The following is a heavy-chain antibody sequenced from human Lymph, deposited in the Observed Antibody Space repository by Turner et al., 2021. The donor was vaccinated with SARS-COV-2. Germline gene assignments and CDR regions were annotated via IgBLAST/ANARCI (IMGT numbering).Heavy chain of an antibody. D-gene: IGHD2-21*02. CDR1: GGSISSSSYY. Sequence: QLQLQESCPGLVKPSETLSRTCTVSGGSISSSSYYWGWIRQPPGKGLEWIGSIYYSGSTYYNPSLKSRVTISVDTSKNQFSLKLSPVTAADTAVYYCERQRLTRYGMDVWGQGTTVIVSS. CDR2: IYYSGST. J-gene: IGHJ6*02. CDR3: ERQRLTRYGMDV. V-gene: IGHV4-39*01.